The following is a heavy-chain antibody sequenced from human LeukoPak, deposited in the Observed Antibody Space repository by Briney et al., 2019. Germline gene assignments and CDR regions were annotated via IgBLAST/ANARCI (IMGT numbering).Heavy chain of an antibody. V-gene: IGHV4-61*01. CDR3: ARVSCESGFDY. CDR2: IYYSGST. Sequence: ASETLSLTCTVSGGSVSSGSYYWSWIRQPPGKGLEWIGYIYYSGSTNYNPSLKSRVTISVDTSKNQFSLKLSSVTAADTAVYYCARVSCESGFDYWGQGTLVTVSS. CDR1: GGSVSSGSYY. D-gene: IGHD2-21*01. J-gene: IGHJ4*02.